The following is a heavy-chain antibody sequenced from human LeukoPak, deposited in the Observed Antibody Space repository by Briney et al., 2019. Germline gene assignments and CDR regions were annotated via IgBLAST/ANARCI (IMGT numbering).Heavy chain of an antibody. J-gene: IGHJ4*02. Sequence: PRGSLRLSCAASGFTFSSYWMAWVRQAPGKGLEWVANIKHNGDDLNYVDSVEDRFTISRDNAQNSLYLHMTSLGVEDTAVYYCARELRTFDSWGQGTLVTDSS. V-gene: IGHV3-7*01. D-gene: IGHD3-16*01. CDR1: GFTFSSYW. CDR3: ARELRTFDS. CDR2: IKHNGDDL.